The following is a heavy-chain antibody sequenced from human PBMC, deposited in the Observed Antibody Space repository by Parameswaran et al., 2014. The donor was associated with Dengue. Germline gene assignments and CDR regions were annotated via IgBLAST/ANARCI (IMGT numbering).Heavy chain of an antibody. CDR3: ARFYYAAPNWFDP. Sequence: PGKGLEWIGYIYYSGSTYYNPSLKSRVTISVDTSKNQFSLKLSSVTAADTAVYYCARFYYAAPNWFDPWGQGTLVTVSS. D-gene: IGHD3-10*01. CDR2: IYYSGST. V-gene: IGHV4-30-4*01. J-gene: IGHJ5*02.